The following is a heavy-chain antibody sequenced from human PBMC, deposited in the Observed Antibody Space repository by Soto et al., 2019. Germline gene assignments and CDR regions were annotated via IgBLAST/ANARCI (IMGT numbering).Heavy chain of an antibody. J-gene: IGHJ6*03. CDR3: ARNGGLGYCSSTSCQPYYYYYYMDV. V-gene: IGHV3-21*01. Sequence: GGSLRLSCAASGFTFSSYSMNWVRQAPGKGLEWVSSISSSSYIYYADSVKGRFTISRDNAKNSLYLQMNSLRAEDTAVYYCARNGGLGYCSSTSCQPYYYYYYMDVWGKGTTVTVSS. CDR1: GFTFSSYS. CDR2: ISSSSYI. D-gene: IGHD2-2*01.